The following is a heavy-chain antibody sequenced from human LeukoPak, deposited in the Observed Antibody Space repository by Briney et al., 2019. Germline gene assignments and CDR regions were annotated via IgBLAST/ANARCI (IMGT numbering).Heavy chain of an antibody. CDR2: ISGSGGST. D-gene: IGHD3-22*01. V-gene: IGHV3-23*01. J-gene: IGHJ4*02. Sequence: GGSLRLSCAASGFTFSSYAMSWVRQAPGKGLEWVSAISGSGGSTYYADSVKGRFTISRDNSKDTLYLQMNSLRAEDTAIYYCAKGVYYYDSSGYSYTYYFDYWGQGTLVTVSS. CDR1: GFTFSSYA. CDR3: AKGVYYYDSSGYSYTYYFDY.